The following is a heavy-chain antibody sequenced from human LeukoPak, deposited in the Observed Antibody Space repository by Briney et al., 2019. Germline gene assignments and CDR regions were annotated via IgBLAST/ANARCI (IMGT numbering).Heavy chain of an antibody. Sequence: GGSLRLSCAASGFTFGNAWMTWVRQAPGKGLEWVGRIKSKTDGATTDYAAPVKGRFTISRDDSKNTLYLQMNSMKTEDTAVYYCTGYGSGSYYGCWGQGTLVTVSS. V-gene: IGHV3-15*01. D-gene: IGHD3-10*01. CDR3: TGYGSGSYYGC. J-gene: IGHJ4*02. CDR2: IKSKTDGATT. CDR1: GFTFGNAW.